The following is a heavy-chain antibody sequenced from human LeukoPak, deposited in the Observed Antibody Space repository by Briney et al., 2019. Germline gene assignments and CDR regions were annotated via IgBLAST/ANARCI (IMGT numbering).Heavy chain of an antibody. V-gene: IGHV4-34*01. Sequence: SETLSLTCAVYGGAFSGYYWSWIRQPPGKGLEWIGEINHSGSTNYNPSLKGRVTISVDTSKNQFSLKLSSVTAADTAVYYCARGYSSSWTPIYYYYYMDVWGKGTTVTVPS. D-gene: IGHD6-13*01. CDR3: ARGYSSSWTPIYYYYYMDV. CDR1: GGAFSGYY. CDR2: INHSGST. J-gene: IGHJ6*03.